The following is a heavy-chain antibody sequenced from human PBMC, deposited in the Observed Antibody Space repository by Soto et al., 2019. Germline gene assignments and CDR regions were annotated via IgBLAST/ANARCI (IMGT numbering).Heavy chain of an antibody. V-gene: IGHV1-46*01. D-gene: IGHD3-3*01. CDR3: ARDQDDFWSGLRGNYYYGMDV. Sequence: ASVKVSCKASGYTFTSYYMHWVRQAPGQGLEWMGIINPSGGSTSYAQKFQGRVTMTRDTSTSTVYMELSSLRSEDTAVYYCARDQDDFWSGLRGNYYYGMDVWGQGTTVTSP. CDR2: INPSGGST. CDR1: GYTFTSYY. J-gene: IGHJ6*02.